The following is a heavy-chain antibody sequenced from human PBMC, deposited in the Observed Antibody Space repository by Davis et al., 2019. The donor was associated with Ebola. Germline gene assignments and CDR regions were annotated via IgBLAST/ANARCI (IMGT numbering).Heavy chain of an antibody. D-gene: IGHD3-10*01. Sequence: ASVKVSCKASGYTFTSYDINWVRQATGQGLEWMGIINPSGGSTSYAQKFQGRVTMTRDTSTSTVYMELSSLRSEDTAVYYCARVVYYYGSGSSNAFDIWGQGTMVTVSS. CDR3: ARVVYYYGSGSSNAFDI. J-gene: IGHJ3*02. V-gene: IGHV1-46*01. CDR2: INPSGGST. CDR1: GYTFTSYD.